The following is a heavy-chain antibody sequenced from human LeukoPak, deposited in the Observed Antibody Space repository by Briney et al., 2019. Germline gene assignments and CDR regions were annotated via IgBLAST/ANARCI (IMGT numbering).Heavy chain of an antibody. J-gene: IGHJ4*02. V-gene: IGHV4-38-2*02. Sequence: SSETLSLTCTVSGYPISSGNYWDWIRQPPGKGLEWIGSIYHSGSTYYNPSLKSRVTISVDTSKNQFSLKLSSVTAADTAVYYCARAEHGYSSSWYYYFDYWGQGTLVTVSS. CDR2: IYHSGST. CDR3: ARAEHGYSSSWYYYFDY. D-gene: IGHD6-13*01. CDR1: GYPISSGNY.